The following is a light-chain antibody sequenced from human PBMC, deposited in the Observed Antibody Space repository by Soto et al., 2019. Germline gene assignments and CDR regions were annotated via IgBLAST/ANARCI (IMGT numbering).Light chain of an antibody. CDR3: QQYASSPLT. CDR2: GAS. V-gene: IGKV3-20*01. Sequence: EIVLTQSPGTLSLSPGERATLSCRASQSVISNYLAWYQQKPGQAPRLLIYGASTRATGIPDSFSGSGSGKDFNLTISRLEPEDFAVYYCQQYASSPLTFGQGTKVEIK. CDR1: QSVISNY. J-gene: IGKJ1*01.